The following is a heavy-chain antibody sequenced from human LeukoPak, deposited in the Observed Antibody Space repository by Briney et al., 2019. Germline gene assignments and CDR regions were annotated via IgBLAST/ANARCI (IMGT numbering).Heavy chain of an antibody. Sequence: GGSLRLSCAASGFTFSSYEMNWVRQAPGKGLEWVSSISSSSSYIYYADSVKGRFTISRDNAKNSLYLQMNSLRAEDTAVYYCARCSRGNTVTTPNDYWGQGTLVTVSS. CDR2: ISSSSSYI. CDR1: GFTFSSYE. V-gene: IGHV3-21*01. CDR3: ARCSRGNTVTTPNDY. J-gene: IGHJ4*02. D-gene: IGHD4-17*01.